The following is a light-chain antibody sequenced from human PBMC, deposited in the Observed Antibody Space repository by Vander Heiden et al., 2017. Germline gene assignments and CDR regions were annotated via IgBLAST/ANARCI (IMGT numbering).Light chain of an antibody. V-gene: IGLV1-47*01. CDR1: SSNIGSNY. J-gene: IGLJ1*01. Sequence: GQRVTISCSGSSSNIGSNYVYWYQQLPGTAPKLLIYRNNQRPSGVPDRFSGSKSGTSASPAISGLRSEDEADYYCAAWDDSLSGYYVFGTGTKVTVL. CDR3: AAWDDSLSGYYV. CDR2: RNN.